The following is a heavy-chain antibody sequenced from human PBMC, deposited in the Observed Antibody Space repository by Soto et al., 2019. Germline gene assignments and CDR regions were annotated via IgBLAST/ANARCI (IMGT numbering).Heavy chain of an antibody. CDR2: ISYDGSNK. CDR1: GFTFSSYG. CDR3: AKGLDSSSYGY. Sequence: QVQLVESGGGVVQPGRSLRLSCAASGFTFSSYGMHWVRQAPGKGLEWVAVISYDGSNKYYADSVKGRFTISRDNSKNTLYLQMNSLRAEDTAVYYCAKGLDSSSYGYWDQGTLVTVSS. J-gene: IGHJ4*02. V-gene: IGHV3-30*18. D-gene: IGHD6-13*01.